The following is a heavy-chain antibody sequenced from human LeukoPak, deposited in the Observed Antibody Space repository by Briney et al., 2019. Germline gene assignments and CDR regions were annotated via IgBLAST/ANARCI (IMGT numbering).Heavy chain of an antibody. D-gene: IGHD3-22*01. Sequence: SETLSLTCTVSGGSISSYYWSWIRQPPGKGLEWIGSIYHSGSTYYNPSLKSRVTISVDTSKNQFPLKLSSVTAADTAVYYCARVPPDSSGYYLHFDYWGQGTLVTVSS. CDR1: GGSISSYY. V-gene: IGHV4-38-2*02. J-gene: IGHJ4*02. CDR3: ARVPPDSSGYYLHFDY. CDR2: IYHSGST.